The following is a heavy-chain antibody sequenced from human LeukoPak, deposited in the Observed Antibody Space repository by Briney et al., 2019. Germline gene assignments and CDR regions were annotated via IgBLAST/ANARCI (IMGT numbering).Heavy chain of an antibody. V-gene: IGHV1-46*01. J-gene: IGHJ4*02. Sequence: ASVKVSCKASGYTFTSYYMHWVRQAPGQGLEWLGIISPSGGSTSYAQKFQGRVTMTRDTSTSTVYMELSSLRSEDTAVYYCARARDVDTAMVTGFDYWGQGTLVTVSS. CDR2: ISPSGGST. CDR3: ARARDVDTAMVTGFDY. CDR1: GYTFTSYY. D-gene: IGHD5-18*01.